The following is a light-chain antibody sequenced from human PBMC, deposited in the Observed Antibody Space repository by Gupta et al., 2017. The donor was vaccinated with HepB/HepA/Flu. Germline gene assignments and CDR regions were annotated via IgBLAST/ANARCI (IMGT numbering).Light chain of an antibody. J-gene: IGLJ3*02. CDR3: QSADSSGTLWV. V-gene: IGLV3-25*03. CDR2: KDS. CDR1: TLPKQY. Sequence: SYELTQPPSVSVPPGQTARITCSGDTLPKQYACWYQQNPGQAPVLVIYKDSERPSGIPERFSGSSSGTTVTLTISGVQAEDEADYYCQSADSSGTLWVFGGGTKLTVL.